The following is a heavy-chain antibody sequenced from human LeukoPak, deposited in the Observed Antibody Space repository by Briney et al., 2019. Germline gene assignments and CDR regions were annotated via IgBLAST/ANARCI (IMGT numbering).Heavy chain of an antibody. V-gene: IGHV1-18*01. CDR1: GYTFTSYG. CDR3: ARDPPYRGVAGTYYFDY. J-gene: IGHJ4*02. Sequence: ASVKVSCKASGYTFTSYGISWVRQAPGQGLEWMGWISAYNGNTNYAQKLQGRVTMTTDTSTSTAYMELRSLRSDDTAVYYCARDPPYRGVAGTYYFDYWGQGTLVTVSS. D-gene: IGHD6-19*01. CDR2: ISAYNGNT.